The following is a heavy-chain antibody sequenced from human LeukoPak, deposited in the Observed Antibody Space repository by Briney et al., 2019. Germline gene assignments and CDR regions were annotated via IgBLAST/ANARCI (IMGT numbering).Heavy chain of an antibody. J-gene: IGHJ5*02. V-gene: IGHV3-53*01. CDR2: IYSGGNI. D-gene: IGHD3-16*02. CDR3: ARGSDVWGSYRFDP. Sequence: GGSLRLSCAASGFTVSSTYMSWVRQAPGKGLEWVSVIYSGGNIYYIESVKGRFTISRDTSKNTLYLQMNSLRAEDTAVYYCARGSDVWGSYRFDPWGQGTLVTVSS. CDR1: GFTVSSTY.